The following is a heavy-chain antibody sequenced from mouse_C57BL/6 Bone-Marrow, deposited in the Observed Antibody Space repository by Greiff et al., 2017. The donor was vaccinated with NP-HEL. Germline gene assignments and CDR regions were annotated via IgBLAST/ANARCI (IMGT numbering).Heavy chain of an antibody. J-gene: IGHJ2*01. Sequence: QVQLQQPGAELVMPGASVKLSCKASGYTFTSYWMHWVKQRPGQGLEWIGEIDPSDSYTNYNQKFKGKSTLTVDKSSSTAYMQLSSLTSEDSAVYYSARCNWDRGYYFDYWGQGTTLTVSS. CDR2: IDPSDSYT. CDR3: ARCNWDRGYYFDY. D-gene: IGHD4-1*01. V-gene: IGHV1-69*01. CDR1: GYTFTSYW.